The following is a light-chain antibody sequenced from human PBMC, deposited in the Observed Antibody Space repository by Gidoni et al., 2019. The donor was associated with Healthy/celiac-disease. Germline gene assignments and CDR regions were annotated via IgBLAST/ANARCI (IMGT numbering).Light chain of an antibody. V-gene: IGKV3-20*01. CDR1: QSVSSSY. J-gene: IGKJ4*01. CDR3: QQYGSSPPT. CDR2: GAS. Sequence: EIVLTQSPGTLSLSPGERATLSCRASQSVSSSYLAWYQQKPGQAPRLLIYGASSRATGIPDRFSASGSGTDFTLTISRLEPEDFAVYYCQQYGSSPPTFXGXTKVEIK.